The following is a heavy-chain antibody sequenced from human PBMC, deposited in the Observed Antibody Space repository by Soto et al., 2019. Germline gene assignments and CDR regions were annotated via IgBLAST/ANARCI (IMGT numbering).Heavy chain of an antibody. J-gene: IGHJ4*02. CDR3: AAPPRY. Sequence: QVQLQESGPGLVKPSETLSLTCTISGGSISSYYWSWIRQPPGKGLEWIGYIYDSGSTNYNPSLMSRVTVSLETSENQFSLKLTSVTAADTAVYYCAAPPRYWGQGTLVTVSS. CDR2: IYDSGST. V-gene: IGHV4-59*01. D-gene: IGHD6-6*01. CDR1: GGSISSYY.